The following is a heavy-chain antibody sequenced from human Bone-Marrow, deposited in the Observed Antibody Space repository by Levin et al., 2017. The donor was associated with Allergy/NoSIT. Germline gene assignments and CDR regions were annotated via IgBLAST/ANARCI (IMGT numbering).Heavy chain of an antibody. CDR3: ARDGRVTYYADDSGYYLDY. J-gene: IGHJ4*02. CDR2: INPNGGNT. V-gene: IGHV1-46*01. D-gene: IGHD3-22*01. CDR1: GYTFPTYY. Sequence: ASVKVSCKASGYTFPTYYIHWVRQAPGQGLEWMGVINPNGGNTNYAQKFQGRVTMTRDTSTGTVYMELSSLRSEDTAVEYCARDGRVTYYADDSGYYLDYWGQGAPVTISS.